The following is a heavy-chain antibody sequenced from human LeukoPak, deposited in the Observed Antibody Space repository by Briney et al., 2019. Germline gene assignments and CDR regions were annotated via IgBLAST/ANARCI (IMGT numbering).Heavy chain of an antibody. V-gene: IGHV4-59*01. Sequence: SETLSLTCTVSGGSISSYYWSWIRQPPGKGLEWIGYIYYSGSTNYNPSLKSRVTISVDTSKNQFSLKLSSVTAADTAVYYCARTGYCSSTSCYTASRPYYYYMDVWGKGTTVTVSS. D-gene: IGHD2-2*02. CDR1: GGSISSYY. CDR2: IYYSGST. J-gene: IGHJ6*03. CDR3: ARTGYCSSTSCYTASRPYYYYMDV.